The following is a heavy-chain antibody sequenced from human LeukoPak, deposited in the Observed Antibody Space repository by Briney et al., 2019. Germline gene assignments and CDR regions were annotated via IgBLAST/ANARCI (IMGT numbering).Heavy chain of an antibody. CDR1: GFTFRPYW. Sequence: QTGGAHRLSCVSSGFTFRPYWMHWARQVPGKGPVWLSRFNPDGSSTTSADSVTGRFTISQDNAKNLLYLQLTSLIGEHQATYYCARGGKLEPTAMPTWGQGSLVVVSS. D-gene: IGHD2-2*01. J-gene: IGHJ5*02. V-gene: IGHV3-74*01. CDR2: FNPDGSST. CDR3: ARGGKLEPTAMPT.